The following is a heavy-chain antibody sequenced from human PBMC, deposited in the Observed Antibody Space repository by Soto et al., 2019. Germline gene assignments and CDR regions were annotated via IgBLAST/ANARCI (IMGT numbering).Heavy chain of an antibody. CDR3: ARAYFYDRRGYSIPY. CDR2: IYYSGST. J-gene: IGHJ4*02. D-gene: IGHD3-22*01. CDR1: GGSITSSTYY. V-gene: IGHV4-39*01. Sequence: SETLSLTCAVSGGSITSSTYYWGWIRRPPGKGLEWIGSIYYSGSTYFNPSLKSRLTISIDTSENQFSLKLSSVTAADTAVYYCARAYFYDRRGYSIPYWGQGTLVPVSS.